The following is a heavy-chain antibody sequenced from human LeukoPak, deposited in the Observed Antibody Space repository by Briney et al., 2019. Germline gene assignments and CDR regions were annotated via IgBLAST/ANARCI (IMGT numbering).Heavy chain of an antibody. CDR3: ARDSTDYYGSGSYSGYAP. CDR1: GYTFTGYY. Sequence: GASVKVSCKASGYTFTGYYMHWVRQAPGQGLEWMGWINPNSGGTNYAQKFQGRVTMTRDTSISTAYMELSRLRSDDTAVYYCARDSTDYYGSGSYSGYAPWGQGTLVTVSS. D-gene: IGHD3-10*01. J-gene: IGHJ5*02. V-gene: IGHV1-2*02. CDR2: INPNSGGT.